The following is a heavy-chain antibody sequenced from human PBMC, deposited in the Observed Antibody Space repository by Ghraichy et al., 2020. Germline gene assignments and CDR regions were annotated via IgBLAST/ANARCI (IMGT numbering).Heavy chain of an antibody. Sequence: SETLSLTCTVSGFSISTYYWSWIRQSPGMGLEWIGYIDYSGTTNYNPSLKSRVTISIDTSKNQFSLKLISVTAADTAIYYCAKVGSYCFDTWGQGTPVTVPS. CDR3: AKVGSYCFDT. J-gene: IGHJ4*02. V-gene: IGHV4-59*01. CDR2: IDYSGTT. D-gene: IGHD3-10*01. CDR1: GFSISTYY.